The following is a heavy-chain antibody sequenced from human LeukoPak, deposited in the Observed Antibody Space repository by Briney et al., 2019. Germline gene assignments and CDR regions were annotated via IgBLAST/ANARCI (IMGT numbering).Heavy chain of an antibody. J-gene: IGHJ4*02. CDR2: IYYTGST. V-gene: IGHV4-59*01. CDR3: ARLRHGSGSYWDY. D-gene: IGHD3-10*01. CDR1: GGSFSRDY. Sequence: SETLSLTCTVSGGSFSRDYWSWIRQPPGKGLEWIGYIYYTGSTNYNPSLKSRVTISVDTSKNQFSLKLSSVTAADTAVYYCARLRHGSGSYWDYWGQGTLVTVSS.